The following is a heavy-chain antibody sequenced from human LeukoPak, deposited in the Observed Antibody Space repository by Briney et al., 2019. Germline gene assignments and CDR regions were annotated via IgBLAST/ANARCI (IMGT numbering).Heavy chain of an antibody. CDR2: ISYDGSNK. D-gene: IGHD2-2*01. CDR1: GFTFSSYA. J-gene: IGHJ4*02. V-gene: IGHV3-30*01. Sequence: GGSLRLSCAASGFTFSSYAMHWVRQAPGKGLEWVAVISYDGSNKYYADSVKGRFTISRDNSKNTLYLQMNSLRAEDTAVYYCARDRIVVVPTAIGYWGQGTLVTVSS. CDR3: ARDRIVVVPTAIGY.